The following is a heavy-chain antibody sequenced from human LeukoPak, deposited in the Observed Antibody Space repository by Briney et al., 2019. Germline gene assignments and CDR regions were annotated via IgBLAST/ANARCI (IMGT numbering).Heavy chain of an antibody. J-gene: IGHJ5*02. CDR3: ARDRFGERGWFDP. D-gene: IGHD3-10*01. CDR1: RGSISSSNYY. CDR2: IYYSGTT. V-gene: IGHV4-39*07. Sequence: SETLSLTCSVSRGSISSSNYYWGWIRQPPGKGLEWIGNIYYSGTTYYNPSLPSLKSRVTISVDKSKNQFSLKLSSVTAADTAVYYCARDRFGERGWFDPWGQGTLVTVSS.